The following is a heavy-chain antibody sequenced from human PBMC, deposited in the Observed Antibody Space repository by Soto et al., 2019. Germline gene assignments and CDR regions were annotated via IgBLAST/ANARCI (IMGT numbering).Heavy chain of an antibody. D-gene: IGHD6-13*01. Sequence: EVQLLESGGGLVQPGGSLRLSCAASGFTFSSYAMSWVRQAPGKGLEWVSAISGSGGSTYYADSVKGRFTISRDNSKNTLYLQMNRLRAEDTAVYYCAKEQSSRDRGDYYYGMDVWGQGTTVTVSS. CDR1: GFTFSSYA. V-gene: IGHV3-23*01. J-gene: IGHJ6*02. CDR3: AKEQSSRDRGDYYYGMDV. CDR2: ISGSGGST.